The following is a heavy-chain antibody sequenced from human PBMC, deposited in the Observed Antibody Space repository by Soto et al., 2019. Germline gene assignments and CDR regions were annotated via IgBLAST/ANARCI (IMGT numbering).Heavy chain of an antibody. D-gene: IGHD1-7*01. Sequence: GGSLRLSCAASGFRFSDFYMTWIRQAPGKGLEWVSFSSATGAGTYYADSVKGRFTISRDNSKNTLYLQMTSLRADDTAVYYCAKDRRAGGNYGFYSDFWGQGALVTVSS. CDR1: GFRFSDFY. J-gene: IGHJ4*02. V-gene: IGHV3-23*01. CDR2: SSATGAGT. CDR3: AKDRRAGGNYGFYSDF.